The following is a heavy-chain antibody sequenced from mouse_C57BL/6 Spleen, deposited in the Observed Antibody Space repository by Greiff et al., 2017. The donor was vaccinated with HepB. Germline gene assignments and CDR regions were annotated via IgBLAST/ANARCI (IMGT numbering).Heavy chain of an antibody. Sequence: VQLQESGAELARPGASVKLSCKASGYTFTSYGISWVKQRTGQGLEWIGEIYPRSGNTYYNEKFKGKATLTADKSSSTAYMELRSLTSEDSAVYFCARRTVVAKGYWGQGTTLTVSS. D-gene: IGHD1-1*01. J-gene: IGHJ2*01. CDR2: IYPRSGNT. CDR3: ARRTVVAKGY. CDR1: GYTFTSYG. V-gene: IGHV1-81*01.